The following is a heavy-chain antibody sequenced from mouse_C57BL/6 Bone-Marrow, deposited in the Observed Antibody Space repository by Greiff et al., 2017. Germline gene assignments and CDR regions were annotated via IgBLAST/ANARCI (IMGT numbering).Heavy chain of an antibody. Sequence: VQLQQPGAELVKPGASVTMSCKASGYTFTSYWITWVKQRPGQGLEWIGDIYPGSGSTNYNEKFKSKATLTVDTSSSTAYMQLSSLTSEDSAVYYCARSDKGMVTNYFDYWGQGTTLTVSS. V-gene: IGHV1-55*01. J-gene: IGHJ2*01. CDR3: ARSDKGMVTNYFDY. CDR2: IYPGSGST. D-gene: IGHD2-2*01. CDR1: GYTFTSYW.